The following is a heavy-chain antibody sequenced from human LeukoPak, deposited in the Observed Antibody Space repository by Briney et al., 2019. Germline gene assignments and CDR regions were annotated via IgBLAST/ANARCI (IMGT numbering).Heavy chain of an antibody. CDR2: ISGSGGST. V-gene: IGHV3-23*01. J-gene: IGHJ4*02. CDR3: AKLREWELPDLFDY. CDR1: GFTFDDYG. D-gene: IGHD1-26*01. Sequence: GGSLRLSCAASGFTFDDYGMSWVRQAPGKGLEWVSAISGSGGSTYYADSVKGRFTISRDNSKNTLYLQMNSLRAEDTAVYYCAKLREWELPDLFDYWGQGTLVTVSS.